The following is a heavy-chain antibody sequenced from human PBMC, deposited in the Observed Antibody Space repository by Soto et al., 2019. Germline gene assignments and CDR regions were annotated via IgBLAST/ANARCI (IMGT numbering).Heavy chain of an antibody. V-gene: IGHV3-23*01. CDR2: ITATGATT. CDR3: AKRGSHHWYSA. CDR1: GFTFSSHV. Sequence: GGSLILSCAASGFTFSSHVMTWVRQAPGEGLEWVSGITATGATTYYADSVKGRFTISRDNSKNTLYLLMNSLRVADTAVYYCAKRGSHHWYSAWGRGTLVTVSS. D-gene: IGHD2-15*01. J-gene: IGHJ5*02.